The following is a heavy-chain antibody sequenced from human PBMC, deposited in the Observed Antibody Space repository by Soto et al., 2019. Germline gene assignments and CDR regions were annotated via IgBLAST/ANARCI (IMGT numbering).Heavy chain of an antibody. CDR3: ARATCRSGDCYSDWFDP. D-gene: IGHD2-21*02. CDR2: INPSGGSP. J-gene: IGHJ5*02. CDR1: GYTFTSHY. V-gene: IGHV1-46*01. Sequence: QVQMVQSGAEVKKPGASVNVSCKASGYTFTSHYIHWVRQAPGQGLEWMGIINPSGGSPINAQKFQDRVTMTKDTSTSTVYMSLSSLRSEDTAIYYCARATCRSGDCYSDWFDPWGQGTLITVSS.